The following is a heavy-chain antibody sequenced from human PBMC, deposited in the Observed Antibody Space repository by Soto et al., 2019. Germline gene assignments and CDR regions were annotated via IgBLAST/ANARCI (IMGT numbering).Heavy chain of an antibody. V-gene: IGHV1-3*01. CDR1: GYTFTRYT. CDR3: ARGIAAGQLDP. Sequence: ASVKVSCKASGYTFTRYTMNWVRQAPGQRLEWMGWINPDNGNTKSSQKFQDRVIITRDTSASTAYMDLSSLRSEDTAVYYCARGIAAGQLDPWGQGTLVTVSS. J-gene: IGHJ5*02. CDR2: INPDNGNT. D-gene: IGHD6-13*01.